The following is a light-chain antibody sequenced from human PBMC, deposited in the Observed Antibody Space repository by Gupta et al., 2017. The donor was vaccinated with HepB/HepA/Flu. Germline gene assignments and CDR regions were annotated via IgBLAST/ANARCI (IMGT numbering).Light chain of an antibody. Sequence: SALTQPAPVSGSPGQSITISCTGTSSDVGGYNYVSWYQQHPGKAPKLMIYDVSNRPSGVSYRFSGSKSGNTASLTISGLQAEDEADYYCSSYTSSSTLEVFGGGTKLTVL. V-gene: IGLV2-14*01. J-gene: IGLJ2*01. CDR3: SSYTSSSTLEV. CDR2: DVS. CDR1: SSDVGGYNY.